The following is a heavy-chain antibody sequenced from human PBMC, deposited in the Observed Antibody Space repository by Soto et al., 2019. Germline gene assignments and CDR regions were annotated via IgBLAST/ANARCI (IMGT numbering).Heavy chain of an antibody. J-gene: IGHJ5*02. V-gene: IGHV2-26*04. CDR2: IFSNDEK. D-gene: IGHD6-13*01. Sequence: QVTVKESGPVLVKPTETLTLTCTVSGFSLSNAGLGVSWIRQPPGKALEWLAHIFSNDEKSYSTSLKSRLTTSKDTSKSQLVLTLTTMDPVDTATYYCASTYSTSGYWFDPWGQGTLVTVSS. CDR3: ASTYSTSGYWFDP. CDR1: GFSLSNAGLG.